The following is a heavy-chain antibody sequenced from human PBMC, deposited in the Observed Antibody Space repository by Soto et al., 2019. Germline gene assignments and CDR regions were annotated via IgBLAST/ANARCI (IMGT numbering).Heavy chain of an antibody. J-gene: IGHJ6*02. D-gene: IGHD3-3*01. V-gene: IGHV1-8*01. Sequence: ASMKVSCKASGYTFTSYDINWVRQATGQGLEWMGWMNPNSGNTGYAQKFQGRVTMTRNTSISTAYMELSSLRSEDTAVYYCARGRLGSDFRRGYYYYYYGMDVWGQGTTVTVSS. CDR2: MNPNSGNT. CDR3: ARGRLGSDFRRGYYYYYYGMDV. CDR1: GYTFTSYD.